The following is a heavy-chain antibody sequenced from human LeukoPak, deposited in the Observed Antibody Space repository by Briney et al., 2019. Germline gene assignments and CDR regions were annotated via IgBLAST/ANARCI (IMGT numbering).Heavy chain of an antibody. J-gene: IGHJ4*02. D-gene: IGHD2-2*01. Sequence: GRSLRLSCAASGFTFSSYAMHWVRQAPGKGLEWVAVISYDGSNKYYADSVKGRFTISRDNSKNTLYLQMNSLRAEDTAVYYCAREAQDDIVVVPAAMRYFDYWGQGTLVTVSS. V-gene: IGHV3-30-3*01. CDR2: ISYDGSNK. CDR1: GFTFSSYA. CDR3: AREAQDDIVVVPAAMRYFDY.